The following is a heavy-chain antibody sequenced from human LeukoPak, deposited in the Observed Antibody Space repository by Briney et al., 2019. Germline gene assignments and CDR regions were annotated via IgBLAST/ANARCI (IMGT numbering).Heavy chain of an antibody. CDR3: ASPYGDYRGAFDI. CDR2: ISSSSSYI. Sequence: PGGSLRLSCAASGFTFSSYSMNWVRQAPGKGLEWVSSISSSSSYIYYADSVKGRFTISRDNAKNSLYLQMNSLRAEDTAVYYCASPYGDYRGAFDIWGQGTMVTVSS. J-gene: IGHJ3*02. D-gene: IGHD4-17*01. V-gene: IGHV3-21*01. CDR1: GFTFSSYS.